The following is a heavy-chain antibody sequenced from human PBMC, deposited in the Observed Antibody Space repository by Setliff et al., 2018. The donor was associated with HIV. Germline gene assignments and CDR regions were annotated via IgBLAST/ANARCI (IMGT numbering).Heavy chain of an antibody. CDR2: MNPKSGVS. D-gene: IGHD3-16*02. CDR1: GHSFTNYD. Sequence: ASVKVSCKPSGHSFTNYDIHWLRRASGQGLEWMGWMNPKSGVSGSALKFHDRVTMTRDTSTLTLYMGLSSLTSEDTAVYYCARAKAVGGVIITGGLDVWGQGTTVTVSS. J-gene: IGHJ6*02. CDR3: ARAKAVGGVIITGGLDV. V-gene: IGHV1-8*01.